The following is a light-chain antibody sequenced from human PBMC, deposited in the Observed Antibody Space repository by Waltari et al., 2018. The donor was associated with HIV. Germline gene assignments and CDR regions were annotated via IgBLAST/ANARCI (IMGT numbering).Light chain of an antibody. J-gene: IGLJ2*01. CDR3: QSYDSSLV. V-gene: IGLV1-40*01. Sequence: QSVLTQPPSVSGGPGQRLTISSTGRRSTIGAGSDVHWYQQSAGAAPKLLIYGDNNRPSGFPDRFSGSKSGTSATLAITGLQAEDADDYYCQSYDSSLVFGGGTKLT. CDR1: RSTIGAGSD. CDR2: GDN.